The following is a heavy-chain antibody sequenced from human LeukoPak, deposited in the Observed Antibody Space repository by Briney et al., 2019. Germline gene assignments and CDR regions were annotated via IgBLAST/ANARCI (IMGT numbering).Heavy chain of an antibody. Sequence: ASVKVSCKTSGYTFTDHYIHWVRQAPGQGREWMGWLNPSDNGVNYAQKFQGRVAMTRDTSISTAYVEVTRLTYDDTAVYYCTTNAAAMDYWGQGTMVTVSS. J-gene: IGHJ4*02. CDR2: LNPSDNGV. V-gene: IGHV1-2*02. CDR1: GYTFTDHY. D-gene: IGHD6-13*01. CDR3: TTNAAAMDY.